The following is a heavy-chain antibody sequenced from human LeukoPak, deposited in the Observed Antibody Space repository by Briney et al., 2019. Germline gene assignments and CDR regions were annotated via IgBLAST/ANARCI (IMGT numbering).Heavy chain of an antibody. J-gene: IGHJ6*02. V-gene: IGHV3-21*01. CDR1: GFTFSSYS. CDR3: ARSDCSSTSCYGLNYYGMDV. Sequence: PGGSLRLSCAASGFTFSSYSMNWVRQAPGKGLEWVSSISSSSSYIYYADSVKGRFTISRDNAKNSLYLQMNSLRAEDTAVYYCARSDCSSTSCYGLNYYGMDVWGQGTTVTVSS. D-gene: IGHD2-2*01. CDR2: ISSSSSYI.